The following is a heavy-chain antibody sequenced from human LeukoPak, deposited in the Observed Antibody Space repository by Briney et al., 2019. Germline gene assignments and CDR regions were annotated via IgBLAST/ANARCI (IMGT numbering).Heavy chain of an antibody. CDR3: ATVSSPYYYYGMDV. Sequence: SETLSLTCAVYGGSFSGYYWSWIRQPPGKGLEWIGEINHSGSTNYNPSLKSRVTISVDTSKNQFSLKLSSVTAADTAVYYCATVSSPYYYYGMDVWGQGTTVTVSS. CDR1: GGSFSGYY. D-gene: IGHD3-10*01. J-gene: IGHJ6*02. CDR2: INHSGST. V-gene: IGHV4-34*01.